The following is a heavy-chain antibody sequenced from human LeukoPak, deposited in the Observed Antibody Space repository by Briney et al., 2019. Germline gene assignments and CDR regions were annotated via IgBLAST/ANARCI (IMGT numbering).Heavy chain of an antibody. D-gene: IGHD5-18*01. CDR3: ARPGLGYSYGYPYH. J-gene: IGHJ5*02. CDR1: GYTFITYY. Sequence: GASVKVSCKASGYTFITYYMHWVRQAPGQGLEWMGIINPNSRSTLYAQKFQGRVTMTSDTSTSTVYMELSSLRSEDTVVYYCARPGLGYSYGYPYHWGQGTLVTVSS. CDR2: INPNSRST. V-gene: IGHV1-46*01.